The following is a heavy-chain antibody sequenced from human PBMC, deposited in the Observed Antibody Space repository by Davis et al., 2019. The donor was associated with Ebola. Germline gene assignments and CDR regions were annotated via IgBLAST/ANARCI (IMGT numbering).Heavy chain of an antibody. CDR3: ARGRGSYDY. CDR1: GFTFSNYW. V-gene: IGHV3-74*01. Sequence: HTGGSLRLSCAASGFTFSNYWMHWVRQAPGKGLVWVSRINTDGSSTTYADSVKGRFTISRDNAKNTLYLQMNSLRAEDTAVYYCARGRGSYDYWGQGTLVTVSS. D-gene: IGHD3-10*01. CDR2: INTDGSST. J-gene: IGHJ4*02.